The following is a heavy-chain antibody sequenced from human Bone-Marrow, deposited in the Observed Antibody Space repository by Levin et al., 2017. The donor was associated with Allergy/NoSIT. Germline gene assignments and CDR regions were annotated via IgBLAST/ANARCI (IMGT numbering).Heavy chain of an antibody. D-gene: IGHD3-9*01. CDR3: AKDLPVDWLLA. J-gene: IGHJ4*01. Sequence: PGGSLRLSCSAAGFTFAAHAMSWVRQAPGKGLEWVSTISATGDTTYYADSVRGRFTISRDNRRLTLQLQMNSLRPDDTAVYYCAKDLPVDWLLAWGRGALVNVSS. CDR2: ISATGDTT. CDR1: GFTFAAHA. V-gene: IGHV3-23*01.